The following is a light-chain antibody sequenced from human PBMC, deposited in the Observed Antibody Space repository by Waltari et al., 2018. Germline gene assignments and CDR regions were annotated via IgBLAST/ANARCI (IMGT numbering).Light chain of an antibody. CDR3: LLNVGGMRV. CDR1: TGAVTSAHY. V-gene: IGLV7-43*01. Sequence: QTMVTQEPSVTVSPGGTVTLTCAPSTGAVTSAHYPNWFQQKPGQAPRTLIYSKRNKEPWTPSRFSGAFVGGKAALTLSGAEPDDEADYYSLLNVGGMRVFGGGTKLTVL. CDR2: SKR. J-gene: IGLJ2*01.